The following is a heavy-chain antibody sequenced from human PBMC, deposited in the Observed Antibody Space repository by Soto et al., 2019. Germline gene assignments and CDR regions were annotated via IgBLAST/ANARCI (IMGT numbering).Heavy chain of an antibody. Sequence: ASVKVSCKASGYAFTDYYIHWVRQAPGRGLEWMGWINPNSAGTNYAQKFRDWVTLTRDTSISTAYMELKRLRPDDTAVYYCARGYAGDTILVTYWFDPWGQGTLVTVSS. CDR1: GYAFTDYY. D-gene: IGHD5-18*01. V-gene: IGHV1-2*04. CDR2: INPNSAGT. J-gene: IGHJ5*02. CDR3: ARGYAGDTILVTYWFDP.